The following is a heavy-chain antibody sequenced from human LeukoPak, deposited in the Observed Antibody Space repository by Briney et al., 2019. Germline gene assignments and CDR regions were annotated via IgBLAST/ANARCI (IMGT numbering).Heavy chain of an antibody. CDR3: ARAGDSSGTYYFDY. D-gene: IGHD6-19*01. CDR1: GGSVSSGSYY. Sequence: PSETPSLTCTVSGGSVSSGSYYWSWIRQPPGKGLEWIGYIYYSGSTNYNPSLKSRVTISVDTSKNQFSLKLSSVTAADTAVYYCARAGDSSGTYYFDYWGQGTLVTVSS. V-gene: IGHV4-61*01. CDR2: IYYSGST. J-gene: IGHJ4*02.